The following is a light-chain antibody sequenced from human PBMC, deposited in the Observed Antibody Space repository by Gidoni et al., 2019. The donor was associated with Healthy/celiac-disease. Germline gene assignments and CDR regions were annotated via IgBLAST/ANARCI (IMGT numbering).Light chain of an antibody. CDR1: QSVLYSSNNKNY. CDR3: QQYYSTPPMYT. V-gene: IGKV4-1*01. CDR2: WAS. Sequence: DIVMTQSPSSLAVSLGERATINCKSSQSVLYSSNNKNYLAWYQQKPGQPPKLLIYWASTRESGVPDRCSGSGSGTDFTLTISSLQAEDVAVYYCQQYYSTPPMYTFGQGTKLEIK. J-gene: IGKJ2*01.